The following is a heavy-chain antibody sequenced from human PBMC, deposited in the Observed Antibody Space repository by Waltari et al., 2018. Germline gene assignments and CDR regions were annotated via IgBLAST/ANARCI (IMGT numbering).Heavy chain of an antibody. CDR2: SFAGDYYS. J-gene: IGHJ3*02. V-gene: IGHV5-51*01. D-gene: IGHD3-10*01. CDR1: GYSFTSYW. CDR3: ARHPAIMSSFYI. Sequence: EVQLVQSGAEVKKPGESLKISCKGSGYSFTSYWIGWVRQMPGKVWGWMGGSFAGDYYSRDSPSFQGQVTISADKSISPAYLQWSSLKASDTAMYYCARHPAIMSSFYIWGQGTMVTVSS.